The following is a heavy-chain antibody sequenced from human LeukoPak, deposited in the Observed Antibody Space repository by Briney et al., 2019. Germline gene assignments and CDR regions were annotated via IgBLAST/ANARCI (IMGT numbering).Heavy chain of an antibody. CDR2: ISGSGGST. V-gene: IGHV3-23*01. Sequence: GGSLRLSCAASGFTFSSYAMSWVRQAPGNGLECVSAISGSGGSTYYADSVKGRFTISRDNSKNTLYLQMNSLRAEDTAVYYCAKGLGFISGSRHWGIDYWGQGTLVTVSS. CDR3: AKGLGFISGSRHWGIDY. D-gene: IGHD3-10*01. J-gene: IGHJ4*02. CDR1: GFTFSSYA.